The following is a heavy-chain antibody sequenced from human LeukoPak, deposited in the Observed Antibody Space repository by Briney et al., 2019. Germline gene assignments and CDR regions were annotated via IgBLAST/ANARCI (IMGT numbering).Heavy chain of an antibody. CDR2: ISAYNGNT. CDR3: ARDVPPYYDFWSGYYTEYFDY. J-gene: IGHJ4*02. Sequence: ASVKVSCKASGYTFTSYGISWVRQAPGQGLEWMGWISAYNGNTNYAQKLQGRVTMTTDTSTSTAYMELRSLRSDDTAVYYCARDVPPYYDFWSGYYTEYFDYWGQGTLATVSS. D-gene: IGHD3-3*01. V-gene: IGHV1-18*01. CDR1: GYTFTSYG.